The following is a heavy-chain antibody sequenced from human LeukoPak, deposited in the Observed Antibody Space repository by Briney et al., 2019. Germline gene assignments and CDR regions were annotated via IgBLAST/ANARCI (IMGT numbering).Heavy chain of an antibody. J-gene: IGHJ4*02. V-gene: IGHV1-2*02. D-gene: IGHD1-20*01. CDR3: ARDWVTGTPSVY. Sequence: ASVKVSCQASGFTFTGYYIHWVRQAPGQGLEWMGWINPNSGGTNYAQKFQGRVTTTRDTSITTAYMELSRLRSDDTAVYYCARDWVTGTPSVYCGEGTLVSVSP. CDR1: GFTFTGYY. CDR2: INPNSGGT.